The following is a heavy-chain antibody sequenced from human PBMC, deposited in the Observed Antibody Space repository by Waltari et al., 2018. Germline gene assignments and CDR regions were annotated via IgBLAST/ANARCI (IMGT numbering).Heavy chain of an antibody. J-gene: IGHJ5*02. CDR3: ARDVPWP. CDR1: GFTFSSYA. CDR2: ISYDGSNK. Sequence: QVQLVESGGGVVQPGRSLRLSCAASGFTFSSYAMHWVRQAPGKGLEWVAVISYDGSNKYYADSVKGRFTISRDNSKNTLYLQMNSLRAEDTAVYYCARDVPWPWGQGTLVTVSS. V-gene: IGHV3-30-3*01. D-gene: IGHD2-2*01.